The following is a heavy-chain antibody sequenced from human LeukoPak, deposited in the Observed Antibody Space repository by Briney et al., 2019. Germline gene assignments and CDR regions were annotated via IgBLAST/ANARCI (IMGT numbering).Heavy chain of an antibody. CDR3: AKLTYSSSSGYYFDY. D-gene: IGHD6-6*01. CDR1: GSTFSSYA. V-gene: IGHV3-23*01. J-gene: IGHJ4*02. CDR2: ISGGGGST. Sequence: PGGSLRLSCAASGSTFSSYAMSWVRQAPGKGLEWVSTISGGGGSTYYADSVKGRFTISRDNSRNTLYLQMNSLRAEDTAVYYCAKLTYSSSSGYYFDYWGQGTLVTVSS.